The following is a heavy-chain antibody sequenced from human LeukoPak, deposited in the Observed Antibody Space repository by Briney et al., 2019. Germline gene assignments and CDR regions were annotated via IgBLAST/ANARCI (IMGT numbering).Heavy chain of an antibody. CDR1: GFTFDDYG. J-gene: IGHJ4*02. V-gene: IGHV3-7*01. CDR3: AKSLGY. CDR2: IKEDGSQT. Sequence: QPGGSLRLSCAASGFTFDDYGMSWVRQAPGKGLEWVANIKEDGSQTYYVDSAKGRFTISRDNAKNSLYLQMDSLRVEDTAIYYCAKSLGYWGRGTLVTVSS.